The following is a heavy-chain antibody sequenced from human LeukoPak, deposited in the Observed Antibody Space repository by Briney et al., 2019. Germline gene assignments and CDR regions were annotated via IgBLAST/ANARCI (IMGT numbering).Heavy chain of an antibody. V-gene: IGHV4-59*01. J-gene: IGHJ5*02. CDR1: GGSLSSFY. D-gene: IGHD5-24*01. CDR3: AKDQGRDGYNT. CDR2: LYYSGIT. Sequence: NPSETLSLTCTVSGGSLSSFYWSWIRQPPGKGLEWIGYLYYSGITNYNPSLKSRVTISVDTSKNQFSLKLSSVTAADTAVYYCAKDQGRDGYNTWGQGTLVTVSS.